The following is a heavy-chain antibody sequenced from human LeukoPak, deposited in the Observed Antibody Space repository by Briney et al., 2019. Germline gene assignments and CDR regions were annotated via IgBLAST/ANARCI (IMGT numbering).Heavy chain of an antibody. D-gene: IGHD6-13*01. V-gene: IGHV4-59*01. CDR2: MYYSGTT. Sequence: SETLSLTCTVSGGSISSYYWSWIRQPLGKGLEWIGFMYYSGTTNYNLSLKSRVAISVDTSKNQFSLKLSSVTAADTAVYYCARDARLRYSSTWYEGHFQHWGQGTLVIVSS. J-gene: IGHJ1*01. CDR3: ARDARLRYSSTWYEGHFQH. CDR1: GGSISSYY.